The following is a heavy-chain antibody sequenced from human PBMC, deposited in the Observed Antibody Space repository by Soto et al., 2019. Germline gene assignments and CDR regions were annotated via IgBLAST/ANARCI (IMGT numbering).Heavy chain of an antibody. CDR2: FIPILGIP. D-gene: IGHD6-19*01. CDR1: GGTFSSYT. V-gene: IGHV1-69*02. J-gene: IGHJ3*02. Sequence: QVQLVQSGAEVKKPGSSVKVSCKASGGTFSSYTISWVRHAPGHGLQLIGRFIPILGIPNDAQKFQGRVTITADKSTSTAYMEPSSLTYEDTAVYYCASDIAVAGNTPAVFDIWGQGTMVTVSS. CDR3: ASDIAVAGNTPAVFDI.